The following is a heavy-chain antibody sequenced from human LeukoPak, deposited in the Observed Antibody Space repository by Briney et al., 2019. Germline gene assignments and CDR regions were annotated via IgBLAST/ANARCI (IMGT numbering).Heavy chain of an antibody. D-gene: IGHD3-22*01. CDR3: AREAVGSSGYYPFDY. J-gene: IGHJ4*02. Sequence: PSETLSLTCTVSGDSIINYYWSWIRQPPGKGLEWIGYIFYIGSTNYNPSLKSRVTISLDTSKNQFSLDLSSVTAADTAVYYCAREAVGSSGYYPFDYWGQGILATVSS. CDR2: IFYIGST. V-gene: IGHV4-59*13. CDR1: GDSIINYY.